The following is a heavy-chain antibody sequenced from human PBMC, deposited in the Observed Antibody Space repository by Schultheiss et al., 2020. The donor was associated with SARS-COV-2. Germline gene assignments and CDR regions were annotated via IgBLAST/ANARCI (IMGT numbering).Heavy chain of an antibody. J-gene: IGHJ5*02. V-gene: IGHV4-34*01. CDR2: INHSGST. Sequence: SETLSLTCAVYGGSFSGYYWTWIRQSPGKGLEWIGEINHSGSTYYNPSLKSRVTIFVDPSKNQFSLKLSSVTAADTAVYYCASQSGPAVAGLSNWFDPWGQGTLVTVSS. CDR3: ASQSGPAVAGLSNWFDP. D-gene: IGHD6-19*01. CDR1: GGSFSGYY.